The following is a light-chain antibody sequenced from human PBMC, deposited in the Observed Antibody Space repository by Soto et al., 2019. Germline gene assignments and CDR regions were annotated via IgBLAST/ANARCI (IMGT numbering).Light chain of an antibody. CDR2: EVS. CDR1: SSDVGGYNY. V-gene: IGLV2-14*01. J-gene: IGLJ2*01. CDR3: NSYTSRATGV. Sequence: SVLTQPASVSGSPGQSITISCTGTSSDVGGYNYVSWYQQHPGRAPKLIIFEVSNRPSGVSDRFSGSKSDNTASLTISGLQAEDEADYYCNSYTSRATGVFGGGTKVTVL.